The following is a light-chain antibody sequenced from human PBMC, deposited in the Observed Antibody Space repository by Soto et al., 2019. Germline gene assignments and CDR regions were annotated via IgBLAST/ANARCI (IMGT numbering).Light chain of an antibody. J-gene: IGLJ1*01. V-gene: IGLV1-44*01. Sequence: QSVLTQPPSASGTPGQRVTISCSGSSSNIGSNTVNWYQQLLGTAPNLLFHSNNQRPSGVPDRFSGSKSGTSASLAIGGLQSEDEADYYCAAWDDSLNGYVFGTGTKVTVL. CDR3: AAWDDSLNGYV. CDR1: SSNIGSNT. CDR2: SNN.